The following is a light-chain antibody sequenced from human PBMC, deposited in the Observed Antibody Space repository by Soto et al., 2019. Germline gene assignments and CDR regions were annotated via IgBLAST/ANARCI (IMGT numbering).Light chain of an antibody. Sequence: DIQMTQSPSSVSASVGDRVTISCRASQDISSWLAWYQQKPGKPPKLLIYAASSLQSGVPSRFSGSGSGTDFTLTINSLQPEDSASYSCQQANSFPFTFGPGTKVDI. CDR1: QDISSW. CDR3: QQANSFPFT. V-gene: IGKV1D-12*01. J-gene: IGKJ3*01. CDR2: AAS.